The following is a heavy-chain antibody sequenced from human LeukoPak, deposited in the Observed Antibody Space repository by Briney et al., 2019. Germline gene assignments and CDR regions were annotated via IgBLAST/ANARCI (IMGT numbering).Heavy chain of an antibody. CDR1: GGSISSSSYY. CDR2: IYTSGST. Sequence: SETLSLTCTVSGGSISSSSYYWSWIRQPAGKGLEWIGRIYTSGSTNYNPSLKSRVTMSVDTSKNQFSLKLSSVTAADTAVYYCARSVPDIAVAGILDYWGQGTLVTVSS. CDR3: ARSVPDIAVAGILDY. D-gene: IGHD6-19*01. J-gene: IGHJ4*02. V-gene: IGHV4-61*02.